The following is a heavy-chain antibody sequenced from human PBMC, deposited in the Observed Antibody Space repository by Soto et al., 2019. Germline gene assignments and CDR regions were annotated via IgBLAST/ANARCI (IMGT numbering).Heavy chain of an antibody. CDR2: ISAYNGNT. CDR3: ARIVGATTVGWFDP. Sequence: ASVKVSCKASGYTFTSYGISWVRQAPGQGLEWMGWISAYNGNTHYAQKLQGRDTMTTDTSTSTAYIELRSLRSDDTAVYYCARIVGATTVGWFDPWVQGTLVTVSS. CDR1: GYTFTSYG. D-gene: IGHD1-26*01. J-gene: IGHJ5*02. V-gene: IGHV1-18*01.